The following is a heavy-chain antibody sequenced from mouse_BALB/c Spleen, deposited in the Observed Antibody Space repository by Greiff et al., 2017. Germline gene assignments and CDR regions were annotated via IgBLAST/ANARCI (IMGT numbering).Heavy chain of an antibody. Sequence: EVMLVESGGGLVKPGGSLKLSCAASGFTFSSYAMSWVRQSPEKRLEWVAEISSGGSYTYYPDTVTGRFTISRDNAKNTLYLEMSSLRSEDTAMYYCASTVVGREAYWGQGTLVTVSA. CDR1: GFTFSSYA. J-gene: IGHJ3*01. V-gene: IGHV5-9-4*01. CDR3: ASTVVGREAY. D-gene: IGHD1-1*01. CDR2: ISSGGSYT.